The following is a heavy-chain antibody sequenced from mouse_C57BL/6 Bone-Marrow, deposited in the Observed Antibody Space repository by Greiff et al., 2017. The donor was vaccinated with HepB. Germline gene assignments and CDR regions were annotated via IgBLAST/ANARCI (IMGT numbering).Heavy chain of an antibody. Sequence: EVQLQESGPGLVKPSQSLSLTCSVTGYSITSGYYWNWIRQFPGNKLEWMGYISYDGSNNYNPSLKNRTSITRDTSKNQFFLKLNSVTTEDTATYYCAREGGNYGFAYWGQGTLVTVSA. V-gene: IGHV3-6*01. D-gene: IGHD2-1*01. CDR3: AREGGNYGFAY. J-gene: IGHJ3*01. CDR2: ISYDGSN. CDR1: GYSITSGYY.